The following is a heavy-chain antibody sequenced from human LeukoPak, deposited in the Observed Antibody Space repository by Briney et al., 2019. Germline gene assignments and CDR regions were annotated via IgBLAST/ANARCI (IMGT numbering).Heavy chain of an antibody. CDR3: ARGWGLGYCSAGTCYSDY. CDR2: INEDGSET. Sequence: GGSLRLSCAASGFTFSRYWMTWVRQAPGKGLEWVANINEDGSETYYVDSVKGRFTISRDNAKNSLYLQMNSLRAEDTAVYYCARGWGLGYCSAGTCYSDYWGQGTLVTVSS. J-gene: IGHJ4*02. D-gene: IGHD2-15*01. CDR1: GFTFSRYW. V-gene: IGHV3-7*03.